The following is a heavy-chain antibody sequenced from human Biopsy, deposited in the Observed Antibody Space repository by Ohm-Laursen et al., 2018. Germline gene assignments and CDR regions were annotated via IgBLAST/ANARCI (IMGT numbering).Heavy chain of an antibody. CDR2: IVVGSGYA. D-gene: IGHD1-26*01. CDR3: AAEVGVTVDVGF. CDR1: GFTFSNSV. V-gene: IGHV1-58*01. J-gene: IGHJ4*02. Sequence: SVKVSCKASGFTFSNSVVQWVRRARGQRLEWIGWIVVGSGYAVYAQNFQERVTITRDLSTSTANMELSSLRSDDTAVYYCAAEVGVTVDVGFWGQGTLVTVSS.